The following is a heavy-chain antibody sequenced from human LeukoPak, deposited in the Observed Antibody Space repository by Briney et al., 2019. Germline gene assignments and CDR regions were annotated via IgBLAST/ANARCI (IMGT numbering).Heavy chain of an antibody. CDR1: GFTFSSYS. Sequence: GGSLRLSCAASGFTFSSYSMNWVRQAPGKGLEWVSSISSSSSYIYYADSVKGRFTISRDNAKNSLYLQMNSLRAEDTAVYYCARVRGGSGRSYAADAFHIWGQGTMVTVSS. J-gene: IGHJ3*02. V-gene: IGHV3-21*01. CDR3: ARVRGGSGRSYAADAFHI. CDR2: ISSSSSYI. D-gene: IGHD1-26*01.